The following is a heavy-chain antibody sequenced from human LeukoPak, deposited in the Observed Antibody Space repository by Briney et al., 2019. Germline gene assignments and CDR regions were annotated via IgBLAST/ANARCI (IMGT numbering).Heavy chain of an antibody. D-gene: IGHD6-19*01. Sequence: SQTLSLTCTVSGGSISSGDYYWSWIRQPPGKGLGWIGYIYYSGSTYYNPSLKSRVTISVDTSKNQFSLKLSSVTAADTAVYYCARVGGQWLGFDYWGQGTLVTVSS. CDR3: ARVGGQWLGFDY. J-gene: IGHJ4*02. CDR2: IYYSGST. V-gene: IGHV4-30-4*01. CDR1: GGSISSGDYY.